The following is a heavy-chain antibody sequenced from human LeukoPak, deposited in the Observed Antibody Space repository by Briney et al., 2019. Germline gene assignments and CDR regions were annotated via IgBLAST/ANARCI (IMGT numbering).Heavy chain of an antibody. CDR3: AKDQVLYSSTWPAGDY. J-gene: IGHJ4*02. D-gene: IGHD6-13*01. V-gene: IGHV3-23*01. Sequence: GGSLKLSCAASEFTFSSYAMSWVRQAPGKGLEWVSGISAGGGSTYYGDSVKGRFTISRVNSKNTLYLQMNNLRAEDTAIYYCAKDQVLYSSTWPAGDYWGQGTLVSVSS. CDR2: ISAGGGST. CDR1: EFTFSSYA.